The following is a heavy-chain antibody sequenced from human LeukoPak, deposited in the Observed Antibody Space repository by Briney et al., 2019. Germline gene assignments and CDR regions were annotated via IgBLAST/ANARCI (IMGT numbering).Heavy chain of an antibody. CDR1: GFTFSSYG. J-gene: IGHJ4*02. V-gene: IGHV3-30*18. CDR3: AKDTRMATILSPLFDY. Sequence: SGGSLRLSCAASGFTFSSYGMHWVRQAPGKGLEWVAVISYDGSNKYYADSVKGRFTISRDNSKNTLYLQMNSLRAEDTAVYYCAKDTRMATILSPLFDYWGQGTLVTVSS. D-gene: IGHD5-24*01. CDR2: ISYDGSNK.